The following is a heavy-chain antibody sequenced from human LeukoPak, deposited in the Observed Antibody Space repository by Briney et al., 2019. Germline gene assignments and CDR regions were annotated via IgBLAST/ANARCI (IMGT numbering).Heavy chain of an antibody. CDR1: GYTFTSYY. D-gene: IGHD2-8*01. CDR2: INPSGGST. Sequence: GASVKVSCKASGYTFTSYYMHWVRQAPGQGLECMGIINPSGGSTSYAQKFQGRVTMTRDMSTSTVYMELSSLRSEDTAVYYCARDLMGGADYWGQGTLVTVSS. J-gene: IGHJ4*02. CDR3: ARDLMGGADY. V-gene: IGHV1-46*01.